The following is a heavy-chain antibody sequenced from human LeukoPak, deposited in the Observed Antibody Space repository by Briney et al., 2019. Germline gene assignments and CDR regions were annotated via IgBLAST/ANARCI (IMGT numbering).Heavy chain of an antibody. CDR1: GFTFSSYS. CDR2: ISSSSSYI. D-gene: IGHD6-13*01. J-gene: IGHJ4*02. V-gene: IGHV3-21*04. Sequence: GGSLRLSCAASGFTFSSYSMNWVRQAPGKGLEWVSSISSSSSYIYYADSVKGRFTISRDNAKNTLYLQMNSLRAEDTAVYYCAKDLRQQLIPDYWGQGTLVTVSS. CDR3: AKDLRQQLIPDY.